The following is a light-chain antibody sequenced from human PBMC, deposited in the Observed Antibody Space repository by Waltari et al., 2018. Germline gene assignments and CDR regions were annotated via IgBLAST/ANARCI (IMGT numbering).Light chain of an antibody. V-gene: IGLV1-47*01. J-gene: IGLJ3*02. CDR2: RNN. CDR1: TSNIGRNY. CDR3: ATWDGSLTAWV. Sequence: QSVLTQPPSASGTPGQRVTISCSGSTSNIGRNYVYWYQQFPGTAPKRLVYRNNGRPSGVPDRIAGSKSGTSASLAISGLRSEDEADYYCATWDGSLTAWVFGGGTKVTVL.